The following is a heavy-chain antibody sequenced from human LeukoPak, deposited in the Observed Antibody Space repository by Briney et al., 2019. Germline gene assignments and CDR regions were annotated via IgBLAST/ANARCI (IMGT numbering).Heavy chain of an antibody. CDR3: TTDFITTIGSAGVFDY. CDR2: IKSKTYGGTT. Sequence: GGSLRLSCTASGFTFGDYVMSWVRQAPGKGLEWVGRIKSKTYGGTTDYAAPVKGRFTISRDDSKNTLYLQMNSLKSEDTAVYFCTTDFITTIGSAGVFDYWGQGTLVTVSS. CDR1: GFTFGDYV. V-gene: IGHV3-15*01. J-gene: IGHJ4*02. D-gene: IGHD6-13*01.